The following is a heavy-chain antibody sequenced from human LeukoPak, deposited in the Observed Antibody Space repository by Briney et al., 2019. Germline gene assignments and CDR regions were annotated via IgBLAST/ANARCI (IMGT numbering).Heavy chain of an antibody. Sequence: PSETLSLTCAVYGGSFSGYYWSWIRQPPGKGLEWIGEINPSGSTNYNPSLKSRVTISVDTSKNQFSLKLSSVTAADTAVYYCARATVTSAKDGWFDPWGQGTLVTVSS. J-gene: IGHJ5*02. CDR3: ARATVTSAKDGWFDP. D-gene: IGHD5-18*01. CDR2: INPSGST. CDR1: GGSFSGYY. V-gene: IGHV4-34*01.